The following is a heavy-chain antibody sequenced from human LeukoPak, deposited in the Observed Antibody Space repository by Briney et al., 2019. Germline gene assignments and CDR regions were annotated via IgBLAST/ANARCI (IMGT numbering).Heavy chain of an antibody. CDR1: GFTFSSYA. CDR2: ISGRSADI. CDR3: ARDSAGYSSSSGLVY. J-gene: IGHJ4*02. D-gene: IGHD6-6*01. V-gene: IGHV3-21*01. Sequence: GGSLRLSCAASGFTFSSYAMNWVRQAPGKGLEWVSSISGRSADIYYADSVKGRFTISRDNAKNSLYLQMNSLRAEDTAVYYCARDSAGYSSSSGLVYWGQGTLVTVSS.